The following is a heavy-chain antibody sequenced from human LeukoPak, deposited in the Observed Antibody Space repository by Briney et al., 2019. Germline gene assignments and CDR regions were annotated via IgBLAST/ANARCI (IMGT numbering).Heavy chain of an antibody. CDR2: IYYSGST. CDR1: GGSISSGGYY. J-gene: IGHJ5*02. CDR3: ATLLLYGLERRLDP. V-gene: IGHV4-31*03. D-gene: IGHD3-10*01. Sequence: SQTLSLTCTVSGGSISSGGYYWSWIRQHPGKGLEWIGYIYYSGSTYYNPSLKSRVTISVDTSKNQFSLKLSSVTAADTAVYYCATLLLYGLERRLDPWGQGTLVTVSS.